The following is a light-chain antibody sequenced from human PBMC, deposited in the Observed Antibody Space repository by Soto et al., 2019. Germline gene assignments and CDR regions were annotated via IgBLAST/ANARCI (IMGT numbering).Light chain of an antibody. J-gene: IGKJ2*01. CDR3: QQYGSSIMYT. V-gene: IGKV3-20*01. CDR1: RSLTKNY. CDR2: GAF. Sequence: DIVLTQSPGTLSLSPGGTATLSCRASRSLTKNYLNWYQQKPGQPPRLLIYGAFRRATGVPDRFSGSGSGTDFTLTINRLEPEDFAMYYCQQYGSSIMYTFGQGTKLEIK.